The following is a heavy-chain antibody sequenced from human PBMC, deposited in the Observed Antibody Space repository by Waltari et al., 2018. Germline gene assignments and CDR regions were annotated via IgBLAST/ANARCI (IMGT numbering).Heavy chain of an antibody. CDR3: AFSRGWSSPFGAYDS. J-gene: IGHJ3*02. V-gene: IGHV3-74*01. D-gene: IGHD6-19*01. CDR1: GFGFSADW. CDR2: INTDGSDA. Sequence: EVQLVESGGDLVQPGGSLRLSCSASGFGFSADWMHWVRQVPGKGLFWVSHINTDGSDANYADSVKGRFTISRDNAKNSLYLEMSSLRVEDTAVYYCAFSRGWSSPFGAYDSWGQGTRVIVSS.